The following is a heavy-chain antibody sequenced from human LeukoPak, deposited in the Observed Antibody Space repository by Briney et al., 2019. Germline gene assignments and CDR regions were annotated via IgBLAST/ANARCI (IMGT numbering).Heavy chain of an antibody. J-gene: IGHJ4*02. Sequence: SVKVSCKASGDTFSSYAINWVRQAPGQGLEWMGRIIRGLGISNYAQKFQGRVTITADKSTSTTYMELSSLRSEDTAVYYCASARQRHCTNGVCPSLTDSWGQGTLVTVSS. CDR1: GDTFSSYA. V-gene: IGHV1-69*04. D-gene: IGHD2-8*01. CDR2: IIRGLGIS. CDR3: ASARQRHCTNGVCPSLTDS.